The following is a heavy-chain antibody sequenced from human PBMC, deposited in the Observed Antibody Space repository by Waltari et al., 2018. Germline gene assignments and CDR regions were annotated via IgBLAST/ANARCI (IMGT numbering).Heavy chain of an antibody. CDR2: VKSTDDGGTA. CDR3: TTYLSTVAL. V-gene: IGHV3-15*01. D-gene: IGHD3-9*01. Sequence: EMQVVETGGGSVMPGGSLTLSCATSGFFFTPAYMNWVRQGPGKGLEWVGRVKSTDDGGTADYAASVAGRFTISRDDSTNMMYMQLNNLRSEDTGVYYCTTYLSTVALWGQGTPVTVSS. J-gene: IGHJ5*02. CDR1: GFFFTPAY.